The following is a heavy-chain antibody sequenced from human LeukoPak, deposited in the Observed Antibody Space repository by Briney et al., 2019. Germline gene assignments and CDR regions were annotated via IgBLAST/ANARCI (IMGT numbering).Heavy chain of an antibody. CDR2: IIPIFGTA. CDR3: ARSSDIVLMVYAIEYYFDY. D-gene: IGHD2-8*01. Sequence: SVKVSCKASGGTFSRYAISWVRQAPGQGLEWMGGIIPIFGTANYAQKFQGRVTITADQSTSTAYMELSSLRSEDTAVYYCARSSDIVLMVYAIEYYFDYWGQGTLVTVSS. CDR1: GGTFSRYA. J-gene: IGHJ4*02. V-gene: IGHV1-69*13.